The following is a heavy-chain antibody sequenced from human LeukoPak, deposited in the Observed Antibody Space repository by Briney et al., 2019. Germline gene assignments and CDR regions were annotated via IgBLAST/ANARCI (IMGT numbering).Heavy chain of an antibody. CDR1: GGTFSSYA. J-gene: IGHJ5*02. CDR3: ARATMVRGVIMNWFDP. Sequence: SVKVSCKASGGTFSSYAISWVRQAPGQGLEWMGGIIPIFGTANYAQKFQGRVTITADESTSTAYMELSSLRSEGTAVYYCARATMVRGVIMNWFDPWGQGTLVTVSS. CDR2: IIPIFGTA. V-gene: IGHV1-69*01. D-gene: IGHD3-10*01.